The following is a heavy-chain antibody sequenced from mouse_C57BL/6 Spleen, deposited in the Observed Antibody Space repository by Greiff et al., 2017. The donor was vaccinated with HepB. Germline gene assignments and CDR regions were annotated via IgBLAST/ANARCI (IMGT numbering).Heavy chain of an antibody. J-gene: IGHJ2*01. V-gene: IGHV1-26*01. CDR1: GYTFTDYY. CDR3: AIISYFDY. Sequence: VQLQQSGPELVKPGASVKISCKASGYTFTDYYMNWVKQSHGKSLEWIGDINPNNGGTSYNQKFKGKATLTVDKSSSTAYMELRSLTSEDSAVYYCAIISYFDYWGQGTTLTVSS. CDR2: INPNNGGT.